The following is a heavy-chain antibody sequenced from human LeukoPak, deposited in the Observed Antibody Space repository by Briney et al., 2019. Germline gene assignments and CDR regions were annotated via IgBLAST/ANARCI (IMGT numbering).Heavy chain of an antibody. Sequence: ASVKVSCKASGYTFTSYDISWVRQAPGQGPEWMGWISTYNDNTHYAQKLQGRVTMTTDTSTSTVYMELKSLRSDDTAVYYCARIQSRIIAARPGNPAFDYWGRGTLVTVSS. CDR1: GYTFTSYD. D-gene: IGHD6-6*01. CDR2: ISTYNDNT. J-gene: IGHJ4*02. V-gene: IGHV1-18*01. CDR3: ARIQSRIIAARPGNPAFDY.